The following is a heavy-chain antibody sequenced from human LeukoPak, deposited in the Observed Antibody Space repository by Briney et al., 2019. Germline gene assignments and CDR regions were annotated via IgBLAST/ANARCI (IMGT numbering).Heavy chain of an antibody. Sequence: PGGSLRLSCAASGFTISGFWMHWVRQVPGEGLVWVARMNSAGTTIYYADSVKGRFTISRDNVRNTLHLQMNNLSLEDTAVYFCIREVQVRASASLGLWGRGTLVTVS. D-gene: IGHD1-1*01. CDR1: GFTISGFW. V-gene: IGHV3-74*01. J-gene: IGHJ4*01. CDR2: MNSAGTTI. CDR3: IREVQVRASASLGL.